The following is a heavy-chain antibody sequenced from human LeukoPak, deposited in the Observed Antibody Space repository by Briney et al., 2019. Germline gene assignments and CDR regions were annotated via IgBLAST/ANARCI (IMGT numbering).Heavy chain of an antibody. CDR2: IYYSGST. J-gene: IGHJ4*02. CDR1: GGSISSYY. CDR3: ARGPLSYYDSSGYIDY. V-gene: IGHV4-59*01. Sequence: SETLSLTCTVSGGSISSYYWSWIRQPPGKGLEWIGYIYYSGSTNYNPSLKSRVTISVDTSKSQFSLKLSSVTAADTAVYYCARGPLSYYDSSGYIDYWGQGTLVTVSS. D-gene: IGHD3-22*01.